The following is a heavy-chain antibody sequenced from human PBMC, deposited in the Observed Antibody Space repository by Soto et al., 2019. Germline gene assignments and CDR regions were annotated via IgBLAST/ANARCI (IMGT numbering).Heavy chain of an antibody. D-gene: IGHD3-10*01. Sequence: PGGSVRLSCAASGFSFSNYYMHWVRQAPGKGLVWVSRVNSDESSTTYADSVKGRFTISRDNAKKTLYLQMNSLRVEDTAVYYCAKVWFGELSSRWFDPWGQGT. J-gene: IGHJ5*02. CDR2: VNSDESST. V-gene: IGHV3-74*03. CDR1: GFSFSNYY. CDR3: AKVWFGELSSRWFDP.